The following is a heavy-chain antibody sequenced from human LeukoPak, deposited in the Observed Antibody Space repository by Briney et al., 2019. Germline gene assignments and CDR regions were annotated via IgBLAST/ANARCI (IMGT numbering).Heavy chain of an antibody. Sequence: ASVEVSCKAPGYNFTSYCMHWVRQAPGQGLEWMGIINPSGGSTSYAQKFQGRVTMTRDTSTSTVYMELSSLRSEDTAVYYYARGGVDTAMVPLYYFDYWGQGTLVTVSS. J-gene: IGHJ4*02. V-gene: IGHV1-46*01. D-gene: IGHD5-18*01. CDR3: ARGGVDTAMVPLYYFDY. CDR1: GYNFTSYC. CDR2: INPSGGST.